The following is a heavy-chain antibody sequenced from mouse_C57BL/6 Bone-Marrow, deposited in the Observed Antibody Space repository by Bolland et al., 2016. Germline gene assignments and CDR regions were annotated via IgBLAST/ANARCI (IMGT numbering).Heavy chain of an antibody. CDR3: ARGNYGEGYFDV. Sequence: YADTVKGRFTISRDNAKNTLFLQMTSLRSEDTAMYYCARGNYGEGYFDVWGTG. J-gene: IGHJ1*03. V-gene: IGHV5-17*01. D-gene: IGHD2-1*01.